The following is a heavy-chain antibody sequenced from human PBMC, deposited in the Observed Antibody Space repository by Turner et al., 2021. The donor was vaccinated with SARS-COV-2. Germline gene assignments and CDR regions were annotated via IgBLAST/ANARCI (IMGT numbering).Heavy chain of an antibody. CDR3: GRLPEGCFFDY. Sequence: LHLPEWGPGLVKPSDTLSLTCTVSGGSITKNYDYWGWLRQPPGRGLGWIGSIYYNGNTYYNPSRKSRVTISVDTTTSQFFLKLSSVTAAETAVYYCGRLPEGCFFDYWGQGALVTVSS. CDR2: IYYNGNT. J-gene: IGHJ4*03. CDR1: GGSITKNYDY. V-gene: IGHV4-39*01.